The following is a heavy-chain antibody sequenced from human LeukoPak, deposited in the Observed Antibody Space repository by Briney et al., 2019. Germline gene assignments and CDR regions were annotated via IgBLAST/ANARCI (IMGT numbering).Heavy chain of an antibody. Sequence: GESLRLSCAASEFAFSDYYMTWIRQAPGKGPEWVSYISNSGDTTHYVDSVRGRFTISRDSARNSLALQMDSLRVEDTAIYYCARGPRAAVGIYYYYMDVWGKGTTVTVSS. V-gene: IGHV3-11*04. CDR2: ISNSGDTT. CDR1: EFAFSDYY. J-gene: IGHJ6*03. D-gene: IGHD6-13*01. CDR3: ARGPRAAVGIYYYYMDV.